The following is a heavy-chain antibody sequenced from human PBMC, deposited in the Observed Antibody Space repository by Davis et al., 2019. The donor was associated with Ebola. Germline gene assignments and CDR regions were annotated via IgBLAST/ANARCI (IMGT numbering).Heavy chain of an antibody. CDR3: AKDGDSNYTPRYWYFDL. CDR1: AFTFSSDS. V-gene: IGHV3-23*01. J-gene: IGHJ2*01. D-gene: IGHD4-11*01. CDR2: ISGSGGYT. Sequence: GGSLRLSCAASAFTFSSDSMNWVRQAPGKGLEWVSAISGSGGYTYCADSVKGRFTISRDNSKNTLYLQMNSLSPEDTAVYYCAKDGDSNYTPRYWYFDLWGRGTLVTVSS.